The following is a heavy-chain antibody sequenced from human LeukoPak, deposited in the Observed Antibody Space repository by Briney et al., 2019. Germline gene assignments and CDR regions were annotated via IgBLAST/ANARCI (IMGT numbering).Heavy chain of an antibody. CDR1: GFTFSSYA. V-gene: IGHV3-23*01. J-gene: IGHJ4*02. Sequence: PGGSLRLSCAASGFTFSSYAMSWVRQAPGKGLEWVSAISGSSDSTYYADSVKGRFTISRDNSRSTLSLQMGSLRAEDTAVYYCAKANSLSGYYYDTVDFWGQGTLVTVSS. D-gene: IGHD3-22*01. CDR2: ISGSSDST. CDR3: AKANSLSGYYYDTVDF.